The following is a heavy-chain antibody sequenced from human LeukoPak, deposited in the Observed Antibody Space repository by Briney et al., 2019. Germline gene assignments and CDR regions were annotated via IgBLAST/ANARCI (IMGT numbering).Heavy chain of an antibody. Sequence: GGSLRLSCAASGFTFSSFSMNWVRQAPGKGLEWVSSISSSSSYIYYADSVKGRFTISRDNAKNSLYLQMNSLRAEDTAVYYCARETYSSSWYGDWGQGTLVTVSS. CDR1: GFTFSSFS. CDR3: ARETYSSSWYGD. CDR2: ISSSSSYI. J-gene: IGHJ4*02. V-gene: IGHV3-21*01. D-gene: IGHD6-13*01.